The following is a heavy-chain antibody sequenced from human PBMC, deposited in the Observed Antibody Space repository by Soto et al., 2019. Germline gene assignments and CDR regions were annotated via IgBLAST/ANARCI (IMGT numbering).Heavy chain of an antibody. CDR1: GFTFSSYA. D-gene: IGHD6-19*01. CDR2: ISGSGGST. CDR3: AKVPDSSGWYGFCWFDP. Sequence: GGSLRLSCAASGFTFSSYAMSWVRQAPGKGLEWVSAISGSGGSTYYADSVKGRFTISRDNSKNTLYLQMNSLRAEDTAVYYCAKVPDSSGWYGFCWFDPWGQGTLVTVSS. J-gene: IGHJ5*02. V-gene: IGHV3-23*01.